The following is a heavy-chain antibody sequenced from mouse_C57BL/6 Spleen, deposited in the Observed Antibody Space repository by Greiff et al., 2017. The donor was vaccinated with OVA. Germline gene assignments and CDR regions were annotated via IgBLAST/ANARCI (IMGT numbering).Heavy chain of an antibody. V-gene: IGHV1-53*01. Sequence: QVQLQQPGTELVKPGASVKLSCKASGYTFTSYWMHWVKQRPGQGLEWIGNINPSNGGTKYNEKFKSKATLTVDKSSSTAYMQLSSLTSEDSAVYYCARAGWLLHAMDYWGQGTSVTVSS. CDR3: ARAGWLLHAMDY. CDR2: INPSNGGT. D-gene: IGHD2-3*01. CDR1: GYTFTSYW. J-gene: IGHJ4*01.